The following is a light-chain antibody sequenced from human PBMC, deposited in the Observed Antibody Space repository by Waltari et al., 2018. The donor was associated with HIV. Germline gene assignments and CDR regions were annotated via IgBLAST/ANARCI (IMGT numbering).Light chain of an antibody. V-gene: IGLV3-21*02. CDR2: ADD. CDR3: QVWDSSRDLVV. Sequence: SYVLTQPPSVSVAPRQTARITCGGNNIGSKSMYWYQQRPGQAPVLVVYADDDRPSGIPERFSGSNSGNTATLSISRVEAGDEADYYCQVWDSSRDLVVFGGGTKLTVL. CDR1: NIGSKS. J-gene: IGLJ2*01.